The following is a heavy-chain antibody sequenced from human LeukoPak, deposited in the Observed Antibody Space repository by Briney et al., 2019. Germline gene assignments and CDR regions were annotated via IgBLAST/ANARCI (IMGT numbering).Heavy chain of an antibody. CDR2: IYHRGST. J-gene: IGHJ3*02. Sequence: PSETVSLTCTVSGYSISSGYYWGWIRQPPGKGLEWIGSIYHRGSTNYNPSLKSRVTISVDTSKNQFSLKLSSVTAADTAVYYCARRDHIVVAYDAFDIWGQGAMVTVSS. CDR1: GYSISSGYY. D-gene: IGHD2-21*01. V-gene: IGHV4-38-2*02. CDR3: ARRDHIVVAYDAFDI.